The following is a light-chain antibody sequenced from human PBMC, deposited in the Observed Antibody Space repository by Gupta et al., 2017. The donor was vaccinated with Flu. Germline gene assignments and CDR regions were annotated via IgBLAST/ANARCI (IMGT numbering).Light chain of an antibody. CDR3: GTWDSSLGGWV. CDR1: SSNIGNNY. V-gene: IGLV1-51*02. J-gene: IGLJ3*02. CDR2: ENN. Sequence: KVTISCSGSSSNIGNNYVYWYQQLPGTAPKLLIYENNKRPSGIPDRFSGSRSDTSATLGITGLQTGDEADYYCGTWDSSLGGWVFGGGTKLTVL.